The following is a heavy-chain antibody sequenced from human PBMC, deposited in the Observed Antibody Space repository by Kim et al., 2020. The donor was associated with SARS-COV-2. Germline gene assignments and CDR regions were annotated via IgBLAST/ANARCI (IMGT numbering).Heavy chain of an antibody. CDR1: GYTFTSYD. J-gene: IGHJ5*02. CDR3: TRHRSGHNDNWFDP. D-gene: IGHD6-19*01. Sequence: ASVKVSCKASGYTFTSYDINWVRQATGQGLEWLGWMNANSGNTGYAEKFRGRVTMTREISTSTAYMELSSLTSEDTAVYYCTRHRSGHNDNWFDPWGQGTLVTVSS. CDR2: MNANSGNT. V-gene: IGHV1-8*01.